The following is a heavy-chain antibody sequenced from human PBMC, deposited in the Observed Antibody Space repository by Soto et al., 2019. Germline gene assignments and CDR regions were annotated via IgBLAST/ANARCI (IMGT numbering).Heavy chain of an antibody. CDR2: ISYDGSNK. D-gene: IGHD3-22*01. V-gene: IGHV3-30*18. J-gene: IGHJ4*02. CDR1: GFTFSIYG. CDR3: AKNPGYYYDSTGYHFDY. Sequence: GGSLRLSCAASGFTFSIYGMHWVRQAPGKGLEWVAVISYDGSNKYYADSVKGRFTISRDNSKNTLYLQMNSLRAEDTAVYYCAKNPGYYYDSTGYHFDYWGQGT.